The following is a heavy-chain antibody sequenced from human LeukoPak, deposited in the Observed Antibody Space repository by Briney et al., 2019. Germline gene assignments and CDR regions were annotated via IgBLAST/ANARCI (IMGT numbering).Heavy chain of an antibody. D-gene: IGHD3-9*01. CDR1: GASISSGDHY. CDR2: IYYSGNT. CDR3: ARVVGDVLTGYYYYSDY. J-gene: IGHJ4*02. Sequence: SETLSLTCTVSGASISSGDHYWSWIRQTPGKGLEWIGYIYYSGNTYYHPSLKSRVSISVDTSKNQFSLKLRSVTAADTAVYYCARVVGDVLTGYYYYSDYWGQGTLVTVSS. V-gene: IGHV4-30-4*08.